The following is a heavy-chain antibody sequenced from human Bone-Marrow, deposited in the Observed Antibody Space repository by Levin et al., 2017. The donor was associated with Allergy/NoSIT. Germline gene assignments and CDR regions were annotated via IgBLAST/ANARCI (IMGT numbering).Heavy chain of an antibody. V-gene: IGHV3-7*04. CDR1: GFTFSSYW. CDR3: ARIYCAGGSCYYDY. Sequence: GESLKISCAASGFTFSSYWMSWVRQAPGKGLEWVANIKQDGSEKHRVDSVKGRFTISRDNAKNSLYLQMDSLRAEDTAVYYCARIYCAGGSCYYDYWGQGTLVTVSS. CDR2: IKQDGSEK. D-gene: IGHD2-15*01. J-gene: IGHJ4*02.